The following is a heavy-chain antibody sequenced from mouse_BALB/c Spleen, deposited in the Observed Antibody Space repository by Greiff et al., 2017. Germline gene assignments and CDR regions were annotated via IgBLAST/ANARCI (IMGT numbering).Heavy chain of an antibody. CDR3: ARGDYDPAWFAY. D-gene: IGHD2-4*01. J-gene: IGHJ3*01. V-gene: IGHV5-9*03. Sequence: DVMLVESGGGLVKPGGSLKLSCAASGFTFSSYTMSWVRQTPEKRLEWVATISSGGGNTYYPDSVKGRFTISRDNAKNNLYLQMSSLRSEDTALYYCARGDYDPAWFAYWGQGTLVTVSA. CDR1: GFTFSSYT. CDR2: ISSGGGNT.